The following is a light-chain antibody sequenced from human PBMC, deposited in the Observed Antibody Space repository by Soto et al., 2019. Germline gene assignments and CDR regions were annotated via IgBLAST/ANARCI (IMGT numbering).Light chain of an antibody. CDR1: QGIGST. J-gene: IGKJ1*01. Sequence: EIVMTQSPATLSVSPGERATLSCRASQGIGSTLAWYQQKPGQTPKLLIFDASTRATGVPARFSGGGSGTEFTLTINSLQSEYCAVFYFYQYNSSAPWTFGQGTKVDIK. CDR3: YQYNSSAPWT. V-gene: IGKV3-15*01. CDR2: DAS.